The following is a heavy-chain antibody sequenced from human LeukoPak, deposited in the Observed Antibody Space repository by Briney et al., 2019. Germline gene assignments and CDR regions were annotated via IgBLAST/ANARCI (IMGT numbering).Heavy chain of an antibody. CDR3: ARDSSWYSPFGY. Sequence: SETLSLTCAVYGGSFSGYYWSWIRQPPGKGLEWIGEINHSGSTNYNPSLKSRVTISVDTSKNQFSLKLSSATAADTAVYYCARDSSWYSPFGYWGQGTLVTVSS. D-gene: IGHD6-13*01. CDR2: INHSGST. J-gene: IGHJ4*02. V-gene: IGHV4-34*01. CDR1: GGSFSGYY.